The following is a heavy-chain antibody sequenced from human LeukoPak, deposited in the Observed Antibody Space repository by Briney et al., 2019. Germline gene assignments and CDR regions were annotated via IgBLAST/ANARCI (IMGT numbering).Heavy chain of an antibody. CDR2: IDYSGST. Sequence: SETLSLTCTVSGGSISINYWNWIRQPPGRGLEWIGYIDYSGSTNYNPSLKSRVTISVDTSKNQFSLKLSSVTAADTAVYYCARDASNYDFWSGLGYWGQGTLVTVSS. CDR1: GGSISINY. CDR3: ARDASNYDFWSGLGY. J-gene: IGHJ4*02. V-gene: IGHV4-59*01. D-gene: IGHD3-3*01.